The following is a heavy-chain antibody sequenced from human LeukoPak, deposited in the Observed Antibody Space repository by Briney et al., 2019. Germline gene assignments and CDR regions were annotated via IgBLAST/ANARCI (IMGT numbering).Heavy chain of an antibody. D-gene: IGHD6-13*01. Sequence: PSETLSLTCAVYGGSFSGYYWSWIRQPPGKGLEWIGEINHSGSTNYNPSLKSRVTISVDTSKNQFSLKLSSVTAADTAVYYCARGSIAATFEFDYWGQGTLVTVSS. V-gene: IGHV4-34*01. CDR2: INHSGST. J-gene: IGHJ4*02. CDR1: GGSFSGYY. CDR3: ARGSIAATFEFDY.